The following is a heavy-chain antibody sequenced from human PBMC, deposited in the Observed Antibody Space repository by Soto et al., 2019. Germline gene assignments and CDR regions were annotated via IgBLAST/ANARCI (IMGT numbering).Heavy chain of an antibody. J-gene: IGHJ6*02. CDR1: GFTFNTYG. V-gene: IGHV3-23*01. Sequence: PGGSLRLSCAASGFTFNTYGMNWVRQAPGKGLEWVSGVGGSDDSTYYADSVKGRFTISRDISKNTLYLQMNSLRAEDTAVYYCAKEGKLYDLDVWGQGTTVTVSS. D-gene: IGHD5-12*01. CDR2: VGGSDDST. CDR3: AKEGKLYDLDV.